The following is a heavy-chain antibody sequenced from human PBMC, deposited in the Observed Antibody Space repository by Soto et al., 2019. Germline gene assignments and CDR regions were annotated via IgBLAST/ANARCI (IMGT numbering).Heavy chain of an antibody. CDR3: AREEFEAGRGHFGY. CDR1: GFTFSTSA. J-gene: IGHJ4*02. V-gene: IGHV3-30-3*01. CDR2: ISKGGNKK. Sequence: QVQVVESGGGVVQPGGSLRLSCAASGFTFSTSAMHWVRQAPGKGLEWMAMISKGGNKKYYADSVKGRFTISSDISESTLYLQMNSLRTGDTAVYYCAREEFEAGRGHFGYWGQGTLVSVSS. D-gene: IGHD6-13*01.